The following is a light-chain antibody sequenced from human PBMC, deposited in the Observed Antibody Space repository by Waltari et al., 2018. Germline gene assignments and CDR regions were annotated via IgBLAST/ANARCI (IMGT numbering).Light chain of an antibody. CDR2: KDS. Sequence: SYELTQPSSVSVSPGQTARITCSGDVLGKKYARWFQQKPGQAPVLVIYKDSERPSGTPERFSGSSSGTTVTLTISGAQVEDEADYYCYCAADKNVGGVFGGGTKLTVL. J-gene: IGLJ3*02. V-gene: IGLV3-27*01. CDR1: VLGKKY. CDR3: YCAADKNVGGV.